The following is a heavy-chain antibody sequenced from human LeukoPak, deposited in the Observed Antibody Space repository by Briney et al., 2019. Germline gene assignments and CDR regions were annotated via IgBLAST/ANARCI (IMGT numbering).Heavy chain of an antibody. V-gene: IGHV3-23*01. D-gene: IGHD5-18*01. Sequence: GGSLRLSCAASGFTFSSYAMSWVRQAPGKGLEWVSAIGGSGGSTYYADSVKGRFTISRDNSKNTLYLQMNSLRAEDTAVYYCAREGVTAMVMYYFDYWGQGPLVTVSS. J-gene: IGHJ4*02. CDR2: IGGSGGST. CDR3: AREGVTAMVMYYFDY. CDR1: GFTFSSYA.